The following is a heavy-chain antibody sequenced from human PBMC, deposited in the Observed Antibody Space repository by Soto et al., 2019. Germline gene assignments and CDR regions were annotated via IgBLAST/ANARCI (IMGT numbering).Heavy chain of an antibody. J-gene: IGHJ4*02. V-gene: IGHV3-21*01. Sequence: GGSLRLSCAASGFTFSSYSMNWVRQAPGKGLEWVSSIGSSSSYIYYADSVKGRFTISRDNAKNSLYLQMNSLRAEDTAVYYCARGDYGILTGYYNVFDYWGQGTLVTVSS. CDR2: IGSSSSYI. CDR1: GFTFSSYS. D-gene: IGHD3-9*01. CDR3: ARGDYGILTGYYNVFDY.